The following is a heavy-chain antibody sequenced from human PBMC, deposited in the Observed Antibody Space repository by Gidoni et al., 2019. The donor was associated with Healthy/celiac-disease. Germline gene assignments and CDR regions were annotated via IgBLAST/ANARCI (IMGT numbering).Heavy chain of an antibody. CDR3: ARVMVGYQLLISYYYGMDV. Sequence: QVQLQESGPGLVKPSGTLSLTCAVSGGPIRSRTWWSWVRQPPGKGLEWIGEIYHSGRTNYNPSLKSRVTISVDKSKNQFSLKLSSVTAADTAVYYCARVMVGYQLLISYYYGMDVWGQGTTVTVSS. V-gene: IGHV4-4*02. CDR1: GGPIRSRTW. J-gene: IGHJ6*02. CDR2: IYHSGRT. D-gene: IGHD2-2*01.